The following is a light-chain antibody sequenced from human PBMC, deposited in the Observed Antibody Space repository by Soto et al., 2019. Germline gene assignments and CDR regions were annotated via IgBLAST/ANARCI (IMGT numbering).Light chain of an antibody. Sequence: QSVLTQPASVSGSPGQSITISCTGTSSDVGAYNYVSWYQHHPGKAPKLMIYDVSNRPSGVSNRFSGSKSGNTASLTISGLQAADEADYYCSLYTSENTYVFGTGTKLTVL. J-gene: IGLJ1*01. CDR2: DVS. CDR1: SSDVGAYNY. V-gene: IGLV2-14*01. CDR3: SLYTSENTYV.